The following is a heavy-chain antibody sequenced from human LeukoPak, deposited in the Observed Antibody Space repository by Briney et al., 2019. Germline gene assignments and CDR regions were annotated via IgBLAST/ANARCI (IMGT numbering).Heavy chain of an antibody. CDR1: GFTFSNYW. CDR3: AKSGYNRFDY. V-gene: IGHV3-7*01. J-gene: IGHJ4*02. D-gene: IGHD5-24*01. Sequence: GGSLRLSCAASGFTFSNYWMTWVRRAPGKGLEWVANIRRDGSETHYVDSVMGRFTISRDNAKNSLYLQMNSLRAEDTAVYYCAKSGYNRFDYWGQGTLVTVSS. CDR2: IRRDGSET.